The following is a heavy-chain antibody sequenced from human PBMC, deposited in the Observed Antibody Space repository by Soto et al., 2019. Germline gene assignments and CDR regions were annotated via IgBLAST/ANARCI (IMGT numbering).Heavy chain of an antibody. CDR1: GFTFSSYA. Sequence: PGGSLRLSCAASGFTFSSYAMSWVRQAPGKGLEWVSAISGSGGSTYYADSVKGRFTISRGNSKNTLYLQMNSLRAEDTAVYYCAKTLRYCTNGVCLSDYWGQGTLVTVSS. J-gene: IGHJ4*02. CDR2: ISGSGGST. V-gene: IGHV3-23*01. CDR3: AKTLRYCTNGVCLSDY. D-gene: IGHD2-8*01.